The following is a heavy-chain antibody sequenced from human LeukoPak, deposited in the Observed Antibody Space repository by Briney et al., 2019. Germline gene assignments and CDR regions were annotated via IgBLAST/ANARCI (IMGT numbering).Heavy chain of an antibody. CDR1: GFTFSSYA. CDR3: ARVARVYFGEWIDF. D-gene: IGHD3-10*01. V-gene: IGHV3-48*02. Sequence: GGSLRLSCAASGFTFSSYAMNWVRPAPGKGLEWVSSISSRSNTIYYGDSVKGRFTISRENAKNSMSLQMNSLRDEDTGVYYCARVARVYFGEWIDFWGQGTLVTVSS. J-gene: IGHJ4*02. CDR2: ISSRSNTI.